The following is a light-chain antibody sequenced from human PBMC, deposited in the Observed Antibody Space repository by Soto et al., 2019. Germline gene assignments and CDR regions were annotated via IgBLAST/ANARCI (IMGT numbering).Light chain of an antibody. CDR2: DAS. CDR3: QQSHRTLT. J-gene: IGKJ4*01. CDR1: QGINSY. Sequence: DNPLTRSRFFLSASVGDRVPINCRASQGINSYLVWYQQKAGTGPKSLIYDASTLQSGVPSRFSGRGSGTDFTLTISSLQPEDFATYHCQQSHRTLTFGGGTKVDI. V-gene: IGKV1-39*01.